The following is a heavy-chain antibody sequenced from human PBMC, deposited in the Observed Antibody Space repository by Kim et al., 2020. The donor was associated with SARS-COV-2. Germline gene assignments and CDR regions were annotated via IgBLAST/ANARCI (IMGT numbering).Heavy chain of an antibody. Sequence: KGRFTISRDNDKNSLYLQMNSLRAEDTALYYCARGRKQWLTYYYYYGMDVWGQGTTVTVSS. D-gene: IGHD6-19*01. CDR3: ARGRKQWLTYYYYYGMDV. V-gene: IGHV3-20*03. J-gene: IGHJ6*02.